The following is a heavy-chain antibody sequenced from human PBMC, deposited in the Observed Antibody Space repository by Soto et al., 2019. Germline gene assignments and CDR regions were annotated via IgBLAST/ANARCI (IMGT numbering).Heavy chain of an antibody. CDR1: GGTFSSYA. CDR2: IIPIFGTA. V-gene: IGHV1-69*01. D-gene: IGHD5-12*01. Sequence: QVPLVQSGAEVKKPGSSVKVSCKASGGTFSSYAISWVRQAPGQGLEWMGGIIPIFGTANYAQKFQGRVTITADESTSTAYMELSSLRSEDTAVYYCARARQGYSGYDSGDAFDIWGQGTMVTVSS. CDR3: ARARQGYSGYDSGDAFDI. J-gene: IGHJ3*02.